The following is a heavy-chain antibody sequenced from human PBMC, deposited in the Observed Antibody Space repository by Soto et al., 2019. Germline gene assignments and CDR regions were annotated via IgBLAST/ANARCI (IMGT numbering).Heavy chain of an antibody. CDR3: ARRAYSYGYYFDY. V-gene: IGHV4-59*08. CDR1: GGSISSYY. J-gene: IGHJ4*02. Sequence: SETLSLTCTVSGGSISSYYWSWIRQPPGKGLEWIGYIYYSGSTNYNPSLKSRVTISVDTSKNQFSLKLSSVTAADTAVYYCARRAYSYGYYFDYWGQGTLVTVSS. D-gene: IGHD5-18*01. CDR2: IYYSGST.